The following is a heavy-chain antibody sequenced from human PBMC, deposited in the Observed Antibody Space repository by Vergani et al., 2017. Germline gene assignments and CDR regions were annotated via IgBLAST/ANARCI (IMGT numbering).Heavy chain of an antibody. Sequence: QVQLVESGGGLVKPGGSLRLSCAASGFTFSDYYMSWIRQAPGKGLEWVAYISSSGSTIYYAVSGKGRCTISRDNAKNALYLQMNSLRAEDTAVYYCARTVTSGRGWFDPWGQGTLVTVSS. J-gene: IGHJ5*02. CDR2: ISSSGSTI. D-gene: IGHD4-17*01. CDR1: GFTFSDYY. V-gene: IGHV3-11*01. CDR3: ARTVTSGRGWFDP.